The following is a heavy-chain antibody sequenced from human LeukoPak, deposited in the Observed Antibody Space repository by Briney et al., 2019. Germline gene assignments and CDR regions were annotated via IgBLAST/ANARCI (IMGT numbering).Heavy chain of an antibody. CDR3: ARHSGSLGPPSNWFDP. Sequence: NPSETLSLTCTVSGGSISSSSYYWGWIRQPPGKGLEWIGSIYYSGSTYYNPSLKSRVTISVDTSKNQFSLKLSSVTAADTAVYYCARHSGSLGPPSNWFDPWGQGTLVTVSS. J-gene: IGHJ5*02. V-gene: IGHV4-39*01. CDR2: IYYSGST. CDR1: GGSISSSSYY. D-gene: IGHD3-10*01.